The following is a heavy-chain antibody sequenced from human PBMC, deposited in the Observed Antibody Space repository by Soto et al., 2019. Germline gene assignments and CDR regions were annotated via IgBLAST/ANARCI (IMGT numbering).Heavy chain of an antibody. CDR1: GFTFSSYA. D-gene: IGHD6-13*01. CDR2: ISGSGDST. V-gene: IGHV3-23*01. Sequence: GSLRLSCAASGFTFSSYAMSWVRQAPGKGLEWVSVISGSGDSTYYADSVRGRFTISRDNSKNTLYLQMNSLRAEDTAVYYCAKDRDGAAAGPTKFYGMDVWGQGTTVTVS. J-gene: IGHJ6*02. CDR3: AKDRDGAAAGPTKFYGMDV.